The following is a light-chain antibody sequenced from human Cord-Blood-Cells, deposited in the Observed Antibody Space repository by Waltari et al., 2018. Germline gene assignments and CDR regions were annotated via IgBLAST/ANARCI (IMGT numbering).Light chain of an antibody. CDR3: QQYDNLPIT. J-gene: IGKJ5*01. CDR1: QDISNY. Sequence: DIQMTQSPSSLSASVGDRVTITCQASQDISNYLNRYQQKPGKAPKLLIYDASNLETGVPSRFSGSGSVTDFTFTISSLQPEDIATYYCQQYDNLPITFGQGTRLEIK. CDR2: DAS. V-gene: IGKV1-33*01.